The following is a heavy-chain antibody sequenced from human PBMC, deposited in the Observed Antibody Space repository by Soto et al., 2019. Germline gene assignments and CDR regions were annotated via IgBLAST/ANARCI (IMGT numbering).Heavy chain of an antibody. Sequence: GGSLRLSCAASGFSFSSYAMSWVRQAPGKGLEWVSAISVSGGTTLYADSVRGRFTISRDNSKNTLYLQMNSLRPDDTAVYYCAKGDYGDYSVDYSGQAPLVTVSS. CDR1: GFSFSSYA. CDR3: AKGDYGDYSVDY. V-gene: IGHV3-23*01. D-gene: IGHD4-17*01. CDR2: ISVSGGTT. J-gene: IGHJ4*02.